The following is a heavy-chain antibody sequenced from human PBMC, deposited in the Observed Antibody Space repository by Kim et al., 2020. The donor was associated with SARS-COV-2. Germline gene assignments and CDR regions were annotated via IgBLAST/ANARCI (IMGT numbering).Heavy chain of an antibody. D-gene: IGHD3-10*01. CDR3: ARVEAYYYGSGSPVPYYYYGMDV. Sequence: SVKVSCKASGGTFSSYAISWVRQAPGQGLEWMGGIIPIFGTANYAQKFQGRVTITADESTSTAYMELSSLRSEDTAVYYCARVEAYYYGSGSPVPYYYYGMDVWGQGTTVTVSS. CDR1: GGTFSSYA. V-gene: IGHV1-69*13. J-gene: IGHJ6*02. CDR2: IIPIFGTA.